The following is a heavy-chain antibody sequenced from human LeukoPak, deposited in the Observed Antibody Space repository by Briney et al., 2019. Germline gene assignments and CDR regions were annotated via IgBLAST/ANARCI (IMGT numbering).Heavy chain of an antibody. CDR3: ARSGGAAPDWFDP. CDR2: INPNSGGT. V-gene: IGHV1-2*02. Sequence: ASVKVSCKASGYTFTGYYMHWVRQAPGQGLEWMGWINPNSGGTDYAQKFQGRVTMTRDTSISTAYMELSRLRSDDTAVYYCARSGGAAPDWFDPWGQGTLVTVSS. J-gene: IGHJ5*02. CDR1: GYTFTGYY. D-gene: IGHD4-23*01.